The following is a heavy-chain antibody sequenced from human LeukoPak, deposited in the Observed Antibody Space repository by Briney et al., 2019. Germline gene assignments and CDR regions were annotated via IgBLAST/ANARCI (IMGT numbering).Heavy chain of an antibody. V-gene: IGHV3-20*04. CDR2: INWNGGST. D-gene: IGHD3-10*01. J-gene: IGHJ3*02. CDR3: VTPGGYYNDAFDI. CDR1: GFTFDDYG. Sequence: GGSLRLSCAASGFTFDDYGMSWVRQAPGKGREWVSGINWNGGSTGYADSVKGRFTISRDNAKNSLYLQMNSLRAEDTAVYYCVTPGGYYNDAFDIWGQGTMVTVSS.